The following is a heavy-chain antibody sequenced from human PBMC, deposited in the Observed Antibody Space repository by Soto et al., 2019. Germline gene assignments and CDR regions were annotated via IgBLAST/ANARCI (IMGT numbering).Heavy chain of an antibody. CDR1: GFTFGDSY. Sequence: PGGSLRLSCAGSGFTFGDSYMSWIRQAPGKGLEWPSYISPGSRYPAYADSVKGRFTISRDNANRSLYLQMMSLTAEDTAIYYCVRGGGGGLFDPWGQGTMVTVSS. V-gene: IGHV3-11*06. CDR2: ISPGSRYP. CDR3: VRGGGGGLFDP. J-gene: IGHJ5*02. D-gene: IGHD2-15*01.